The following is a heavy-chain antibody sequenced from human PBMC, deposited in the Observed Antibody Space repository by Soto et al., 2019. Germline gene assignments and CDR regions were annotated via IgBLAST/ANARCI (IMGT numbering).Heavy chain of an antibody. D-gene: IGHD4-17*01. CDR2: IYYSGST. Sequence: QVQLQESGPGLVKPSQTLSLTCTVSGGSISSGGYYWSWIRQRPGKGLEWIGYIYYSGSTYYNPSLKSRVTISVDTSKNQYSLKLSSVTAADTAVYYCARSPEATVTAFDFWGLGILVTVSS. CDR3: ARSPEATVTAFDF. V-gene: IGHV4-31*03. CDR1: GGSISSGGYY. J-gene: IGHJ4*02.